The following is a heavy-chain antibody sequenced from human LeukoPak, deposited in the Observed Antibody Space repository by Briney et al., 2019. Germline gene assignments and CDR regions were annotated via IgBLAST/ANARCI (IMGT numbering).Heavy chain of an antibody. V-gene: IGHV3-23*01. CDR1: GFTFSNYA. D-gene: IGHD6-13*01. CDR2: ISGSDGTT. Sequence: GGSLRLSCAASGFTFSNYAVTWVRQTPGRGLEWVSTISGSDGTTYYADSVKGRFTISRDNSKNTLYLQMNSLRAEDTAVYYCAKKREGLAAANWFDPWGQGTLVTVSS. CDR3: AKKREGLAAANWFDP. J-gene: IGHJ5*02.